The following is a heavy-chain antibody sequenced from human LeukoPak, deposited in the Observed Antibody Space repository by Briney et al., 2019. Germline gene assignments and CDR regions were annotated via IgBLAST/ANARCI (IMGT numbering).Heavy chain of an antibody. CDR3: ARQYYYGSGMNY. J-gene: IGHJ4*02. Sequence: PSETLSLTCTVSGGSISSSSYYWGWIRQPPRKGLEWIGSIYYSGSTYYNPSLKSRVTISVDTSKNQSSLKLSSVTAADTAVYYCARQYYYGSGMNYWGQGTLVTVSS. CDR1: GGSISSSSYY. V-gene: IGHV4-39*01. D-gene: IGHD3-10*01. CDR2: IYYSGST.